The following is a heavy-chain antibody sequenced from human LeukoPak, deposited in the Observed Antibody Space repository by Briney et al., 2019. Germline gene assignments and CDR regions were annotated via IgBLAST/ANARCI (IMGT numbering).Heavy chain of an antibody. V-gene: IGHV3-23*01. J-gene: IGHJ4*02. Sequence: GGSLRLSCAASGFTFSNYVMSWVRQAPGKGLEWVSGISGSDSITYHADSVKGRFTISRDNAMNSLYLQMNSLRAEDTALYYCAKDKGSHTAMVDYWGQGTPVTVSS. CDR3: AKDKGSHTAMVDY. D-gene: IGHD5-18*01. CDR2: ISGSDSIT. CDR1: GFTFSNYV.